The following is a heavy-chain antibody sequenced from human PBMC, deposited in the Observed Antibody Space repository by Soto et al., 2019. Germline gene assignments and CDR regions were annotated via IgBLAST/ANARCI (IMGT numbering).Heavy chain of an antibody. J-gene: IGHJ4*02. Sequence: GWSLRLSCAASGFNVNIDYMNWVRQTPGKGLEWVASIYSGETTYYADSVRGRFTISSDKSKNTLYFQLSSLRIEDTAVYYCTRDGRGLGRLSLFAYWGQAVVVTVCS. CDR2: IYSGETT. D-gene: IGHD2-21*02. CDR3: TRDGRGLGRLSLFAY. V-gene: IGHV3-53*01. CDR1: GFNVNIDY.